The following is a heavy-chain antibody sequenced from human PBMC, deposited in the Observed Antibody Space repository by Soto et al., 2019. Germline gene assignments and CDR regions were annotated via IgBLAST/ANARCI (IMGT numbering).Heavy chain of an antibody. CDR2: IIPIFGTA. D-gene: IGHD3-3*01. J-gene: IGHJ6*02. Sequence: ASVKVSCKASGGTFSSYAISWVQQAPGQGLEWMGGIIPIFGTANYAQKFQGRVTITADESTSTAYMELSSLRSEDTAVYYCARAYDFWSGYYSARYYYYGMDVWGQGTTVTVSS. V-gene: IGHV1-69*13. CDR1: GGTFSSYA. CDR3: ARAYDFWSGYYSARYYYYGMDV.